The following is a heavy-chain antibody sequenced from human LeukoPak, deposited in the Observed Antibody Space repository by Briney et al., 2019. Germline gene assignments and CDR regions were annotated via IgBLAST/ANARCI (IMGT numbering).Heavy chain of an antibody. J-gene: IGHJ6*03. D-gene: IGHD3-10*01. V-gene: IGHV1-2*02. CDR2: VNPNSGGT. CDR3: ARGEFDYGSGSSAYYYYMDV. CDR1: GYTFTGYY. Sequence: ASVKVSCKASGYTFTGYYMLWVRQAPGQGLEWMGWVNPNSGGTNYAQKFQGRVTMTRDTSISTAYMELSRLRSDDTAVYYCARGEFDYGSGSSAYYYYMDVWGKGTTVTISS.